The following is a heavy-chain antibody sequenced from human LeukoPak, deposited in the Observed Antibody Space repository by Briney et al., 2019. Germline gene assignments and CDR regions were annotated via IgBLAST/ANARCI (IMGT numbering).Heavy chain of an antibody. J-gene: IGHJ6*03. D-gene: IGHD2-2*01. Sequence: PSETLSLTCAVSGYSISSGYYWGWIRQPPGKGLEWIGSIYHSGSTYYNPSLKSRVTISVDASKNQFSLKLSSVTAADTAVYYCARLVVVPAAIYYYYMDVWGKGTTVTVSS. CDR1: GYSISSGYY. CDR3: ARLVVVPAAIYYYYMDV. V-gene: IGHV4-38-2*01. CDR2: IYHSGST.